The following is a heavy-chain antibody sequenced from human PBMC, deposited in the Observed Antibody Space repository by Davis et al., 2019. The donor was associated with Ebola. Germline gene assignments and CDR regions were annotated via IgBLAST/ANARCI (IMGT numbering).Heavy chain of an antibody. Sequence: GVSLKISCAASGFIFSSYVMSWVRQAPGKGLEWVSTLGTSGDTYYADSVKGRFTISRDNTKNSLYLQMDNLRAEDTAVYYCARDDYDFWGGYSPVYYYGMDVWGKGTTVTVSS. CDR3: ARDDYDFWGGYSPVYYYGMDV. CDR2: LGTSGDT. CDR1: GFIFSSYV. V-gene: IGHV3-21*01. D-gene: IGHD3-3*01. J-gene: IGHJ6*04.